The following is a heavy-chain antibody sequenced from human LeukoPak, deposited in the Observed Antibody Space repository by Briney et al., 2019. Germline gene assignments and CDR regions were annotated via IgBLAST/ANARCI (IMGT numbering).Heavy chain of an antibody. CDR1: VFTFSSYE. V-gene: IGHV3-48*03. CDR2: ISSSGSTI. Sequence: PGGSLRLSCAASVFTFSSYEMNWVRQAPGKGLEWVSYISSSGSTIYYADSVKGRFTISRDNAKNSLYLQMNSLSAEDTAVYYCARVSYYYYYMDVWGKGTTVSVSS. CDR3: ARVSYYYYYMDV. J-gene: IGHJ6*03.